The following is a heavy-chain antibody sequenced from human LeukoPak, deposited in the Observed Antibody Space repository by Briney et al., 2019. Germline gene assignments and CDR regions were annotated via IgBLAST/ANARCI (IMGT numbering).Heavy chain of an antibody. CDR3: ARGNYYDSSGYYRLFDY. CDR2: IYYSGST. J-gene: IGHJ4*02. Sequence: SETLSLTCTVSGGSISSYYWTWIRQPPGKGLEWIGYIYYSGSTNYNPSLKSRVTISIDTTKNQFSLKLSSVTAADTAVYYCARGNYYDSSGYYRLFDYWGQGTLVTASS. D-gene: IGHD3-22*01. V-gene: IGHV4-59*01. CDR1: GGSISSYY.